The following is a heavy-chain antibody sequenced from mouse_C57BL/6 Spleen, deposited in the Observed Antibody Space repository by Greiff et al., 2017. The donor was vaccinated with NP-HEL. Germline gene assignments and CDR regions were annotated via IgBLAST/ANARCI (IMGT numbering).Heavy chain of an antibody. CDR1: GFNIKDDY. CDR3: TTRGVYYDYGGFAY. D-gene: IGHD2-4*01. CDR2: IDPENGDT. J-gene: IGHJ3*01. V-gene: IGHV14-4*01. Sequence: VQLQQSGAELVRPGASVKLSCTASGFNIKDDYMHWVKQRPEQGLEWIGWIDPENGDTEYASKFQGKATITADTSSNTAYLQLSSLTSEDTAVYYCTTRGVYYDYGGFAYWGQGTLVTVSA.